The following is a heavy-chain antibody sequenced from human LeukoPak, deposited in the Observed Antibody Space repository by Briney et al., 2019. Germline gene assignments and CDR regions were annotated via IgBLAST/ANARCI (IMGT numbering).Heavy chain of an antibody. J-gene: IGHJ5*02. Sequence: SETLSLTCTVSGGSISSSSYYWGWIRQPPGKGLEWIGSIYYSGSTYYNPSLKSRVTISVDTSKNQFSLKLSSVTAADTAVYYCARAAAARQLKPDVIPPNWFDPWGQGTLVTVSS. D-gene: IGHD3-16*02. V-gene: IGHV4-39*07. CDR1: GGSISSSSYY. CDR2: IYYSGST. CDR3: ARAAAARQLKPDVIPPNWFDP.